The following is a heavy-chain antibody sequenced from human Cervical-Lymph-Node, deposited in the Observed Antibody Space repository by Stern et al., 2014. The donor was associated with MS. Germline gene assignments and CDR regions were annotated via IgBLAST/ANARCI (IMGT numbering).Heavy chain of an antibody. CDR1: GYTFTSYW. CDR3: ARQRYFDY. CDR2: LFPGGSDI. Sequence: VQLVQSGPEVKRPGESLKISCQASGYTFTSYWFGWVRQMHGQGLEWIAILFPGGSDIRYSPSCQGQVTISADKSSSPAYLQWNNLKASDTAIYYCARQRYFDYWGQGTLVTVSS. V-gene: IGHV5-51*01. J-gene: IGHJ4*02.